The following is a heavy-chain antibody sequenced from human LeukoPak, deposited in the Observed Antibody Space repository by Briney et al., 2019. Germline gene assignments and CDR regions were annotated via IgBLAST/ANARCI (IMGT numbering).Heavy chain of an antibody. CDR2: ISGYNGNT. J-gene: IGHJ2*01. CDR3: ARIGHCSSTSCYHNFDL. Sequence: ASVKVSCKASGYTFTGYYMHWVRQAPGQGLEWMGWISGYNGNTNYAQKLQGRVTMTTDTSTSTAYMELRSLKSEDTAVYYCARIGHCSSTSCYHNFDLWGRGTLVTVSS. D-gene: IGHD2-2*01. V-gene: IGHV1-18*04. CDR1: GYTFTGYY.